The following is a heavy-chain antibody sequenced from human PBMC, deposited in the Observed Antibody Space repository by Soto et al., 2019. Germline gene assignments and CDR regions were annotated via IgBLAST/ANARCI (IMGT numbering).Heavy chain of an antibody. CDR2: IYSGGST. CDR1: GFTVSSNY. D-gene: IGHD2-2*01. J-gene: IGHJ5*02. Sequence: GGSLRLSCAASGFTVSSNYMSWVRQAPGKGLEWVSVIYSGGSTYYADSVKGRFTISRDNSKNALYLQMNSLRAEDTAVYYCARVRADIVLVPAAMRWFDPWGQGTLVTVSS. CDR3: ARVRADIVLVPAAMRWFDP. V-gene: IGHV3-53*01.